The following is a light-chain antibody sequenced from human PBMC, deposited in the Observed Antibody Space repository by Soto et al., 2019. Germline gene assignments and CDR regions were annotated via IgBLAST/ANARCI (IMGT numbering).Light chain of an antibody. CDR3: QRYSDWPPWT. CDR2: DAS. J-gene: IGKJ1*01. Sequence: IVITQSPSTLSVSPGERATLSCRASQSVSSKLAWYQQKPGQPPRLLIYDASNRATGIPDRFIGSGSGTEFTLTITSLQSEDFAVYYCQRYSDWPPWTFGQGTKVDI. V-gene: IGKV3-15*01. CDR1: QSVSSK.